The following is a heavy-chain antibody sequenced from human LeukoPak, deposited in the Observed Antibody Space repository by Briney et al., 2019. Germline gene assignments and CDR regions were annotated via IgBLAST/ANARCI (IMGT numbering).Heavy chain of an antibody. D-gene: IGHD2-21*01. Sequence: GGSLRLSCAPSGFTFSNHAMSWVRQAPGKGLQWVSVISGGGRTTEYADSVKGRFTVSRDNSVNTLSLHMDSLRVEDTAIYYCAKNVVFTRYFDSWGQGTLVTVSS. J-gene: IGHJ4*02. CDR1: GFTFSNHA. CDR3: AKNVVFTRYFDS. CDR2: ISGGGRTT. V-gene: IGHV3-23*01.